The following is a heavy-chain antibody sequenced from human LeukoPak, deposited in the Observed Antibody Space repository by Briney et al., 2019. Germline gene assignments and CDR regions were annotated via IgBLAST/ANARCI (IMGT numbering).Heavy chain of an antibody. J-gene: IGHJ4*02. CDR2: INSDGGTT. V-gene: IGHV3-74*01. CDR3: ATDSYVSGSYYRLFY. CDR1: GFTFSSYW. Sequence: GGSLRLSCAASGFTFSSYWMHWVRQAPGGGLVWVSRINSDGGTTTYADSVKGRFTISRDNAKNTLYLQMSNLRAEDTAIYYCATDSYVSGSYYRLFYWGQGTLVTVSS. D-gene: IGHD3-10*01.